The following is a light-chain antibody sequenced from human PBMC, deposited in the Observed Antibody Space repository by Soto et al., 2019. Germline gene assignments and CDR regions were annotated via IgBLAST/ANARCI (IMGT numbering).Light chain of an antibody. V-gene: IGKV2-28*01. Sequence: DIVMTQSPLSLPVTPGEPASISFRSSQSLLHSNGYNYLDWYLQKPGQSPQLLIYLGSNRASGVPDRFSGSGSGTDFTLKISRVEAEDVGVYYCMQALQTPITFGQGTRLENK. J-gene: IGKJ5*01. CDR1: QSLLHSNGYNY. CDR2: LGS. CDR3: MQALQTPIT.